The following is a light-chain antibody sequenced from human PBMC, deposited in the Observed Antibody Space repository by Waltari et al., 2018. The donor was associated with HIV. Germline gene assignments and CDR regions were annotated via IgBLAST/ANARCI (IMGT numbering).Light chain of an antibody. CDR3: QQYYSYPLT. J-gene: IGKJ4*01. Sequence: AIRMTQSPSSFSASTGDRVTITCRASQGISSYLAWYQQKPGKAPKHLIYAASTLQSGVPSRFSGSGSETDFTLTISCLQSEDFATYYCQQYYSYPLTFGGGTKVEIK. CDR2: AAS. V-gene: IGKV1-8*01. CDR1: QGISSY.